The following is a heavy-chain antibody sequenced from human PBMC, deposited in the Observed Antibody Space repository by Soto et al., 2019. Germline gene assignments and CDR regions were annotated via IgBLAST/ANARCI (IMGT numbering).Heavy chain of an antibody. CDR3: AKAEGYSGYDLDY. CDR2: ISWNSGSI. Sequence: DVQLVESGGGLVQPGRSLRLSCAASGFTFDDYAMHWVRQAPGKGLEWVSGISWNSGSIGYADSVKGRFTISRDNAKNSLYLQMNSLRAEDTALYYCAKAEGYSGYDLDYWGQGTLVTVSS. D-gene: IGHD5-12*01. V-gene: IGHV3-9*01. CDR1: GFTFDDYA. J-gene: IGHJ4*02.